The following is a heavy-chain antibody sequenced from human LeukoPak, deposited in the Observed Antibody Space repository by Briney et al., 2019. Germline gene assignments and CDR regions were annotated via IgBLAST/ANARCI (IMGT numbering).Heavy chain of an antibody. CDR1: GDSISSYY. V-gene: IGHV4-59*12. CDR2: IYYSGST. J-gene: IGHJ6*04. Sequence: SETLSLTCTVSGDSISSYYWSWIRQSPGKGLEWVGYIYYSGSTNYNPSLKSRVTISVDTSKNQFSLKLSSVTAADTAVYYCATGALWFGELMDVWGKGTTVTISS. D-gene: IGHD3-10*01. CDR3: ATGALWFGELMDV.